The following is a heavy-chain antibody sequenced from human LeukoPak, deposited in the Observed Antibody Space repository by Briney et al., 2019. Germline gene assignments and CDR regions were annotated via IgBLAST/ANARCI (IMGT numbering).Heavy chain of an antibody. V-gene: IGHV3-21*01. Sequence: GGSLRLSCAASGFTFSSYSMNWVRQAPGKGLEWVSSISSSSSYVYYADSVKGRFTISRDNAKNSLYLQMNSLRAEDTAVYYCARDSSGWYEPDYWGQGTLVTVSS. CDR3: ARDSSGWYEPDY. CDR1: GFTFSSYS. CDR2: ISSSSSYV. D-gene: IGHD6-19*01. J-gene: IGHJ4*02.